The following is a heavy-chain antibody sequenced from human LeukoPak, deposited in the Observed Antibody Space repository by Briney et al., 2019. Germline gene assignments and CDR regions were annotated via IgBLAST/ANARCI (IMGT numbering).Heavy chain of an antibody. V-gene: IGHV4-31*03. Sequence: SETLSLTCTVSGGSISSGGYYWSWIRQHPGKGLEWIGYIYYSGSTYYNPSLKSRVTISVDTSKNQFSLKLSSVTAADTAVYYCARRERRALFDYWGQGTLVTVSS. CDR2: IYYSGST. J-gene: IGHJ4*02. D-gene: IGHD5-24*01. CDR3: ARRERRALFDY. CDR1: GGSISSGGYY.